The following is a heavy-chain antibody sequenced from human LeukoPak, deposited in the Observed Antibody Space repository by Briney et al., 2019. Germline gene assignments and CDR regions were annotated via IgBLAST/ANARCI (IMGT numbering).Heavy chain of an antibody. V-gene: IGHV4-34*01. D-gene: IGHD6-19*01. CDR2: INHSGST. CDR3: ARASAYSSGWYHRIYWFDP. J-gene: IGHJ5*02. CDR1: GGSFSGYY. Sequence: PSETLSLTCAVYGGSFSGYYWSWIRQPPGKGLEWIGEINHSGSTNYNPSLKSRVTISVDTSKNQFSLKLSSVTAADTAVYYCARASAYSSGWYHRIYWFDPWDQGTLVTVSS.